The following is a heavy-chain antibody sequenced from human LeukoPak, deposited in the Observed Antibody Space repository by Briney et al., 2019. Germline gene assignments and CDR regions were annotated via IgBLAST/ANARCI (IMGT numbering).Heavy chain of an antibody. J-gene: IGHJ4*02. D-gene: IGHD3-16*01. Sequence: GGSLRLSCAASGFTFSSNYMNWFRQAPEKGLEWVSIIYSGGSTYYADSVKGRFTISRDNSKNTLYLQMNSLRVEDTAVYYCARTDYSHFDYWGQGTLVTVSS. CDR1: GFTFSSNY. CDR2: IYSGGST. V-gene: IGHV3-66*02. CDR3: ARTDYSHFDY.